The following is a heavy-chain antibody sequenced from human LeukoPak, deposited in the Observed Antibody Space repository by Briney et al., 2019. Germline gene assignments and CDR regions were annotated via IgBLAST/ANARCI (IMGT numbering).Heavy chain of an antibody. J-gene: IGHJ6*03. D-gene: IGHD5-12*01. CDR2: IRYDGSNK. Sequence: GGSLRLSCAASGFPFSSYGMHWVRQAPGKGLEWVAFIRYDGSNKYYADSVKGRLTISRDSSKNTLYLQMNSLRAEDTAVYYCARDLWWLRLWVYYYMDVWGKGTTVTVSS. CDR1: GFPFSSYG. CDR3: ARDLWWLRLWVYYYMDV. V-gene: IGHV3-30*02.